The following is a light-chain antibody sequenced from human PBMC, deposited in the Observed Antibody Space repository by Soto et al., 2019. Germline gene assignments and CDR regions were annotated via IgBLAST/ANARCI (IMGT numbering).Light chain of an antibody. V-gene: IGKV3-15*01. J-gene: IGKJ1*01. CDR1: QSVSSN. CDR3: QQYGSSPRT. CDR2: DAF. Sequence: EIVMTQSPATLSVSPGERATLSCRASQSVSSNLAWYQQKPGQAPRLLIFDAFTRATGIPARFSGSGSGTECTLFISSLQSEDFAVYYCQQYGSSPRTFGQGTKV.